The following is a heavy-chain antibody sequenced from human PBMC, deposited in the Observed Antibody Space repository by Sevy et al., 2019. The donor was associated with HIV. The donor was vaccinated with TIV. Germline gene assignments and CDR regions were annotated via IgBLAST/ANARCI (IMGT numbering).Heavy chain of an antibody. J-gene: IGHJ4*02. CDR3: AKDPPNQDYYDSSSSGYFDS. CDR2: ISTSGDNT. V-gene: IGHV3-23*01. D-gene: IGHD3-22*01. Sequence: GGSLRLSCAASGFTFSSYSINWVRQAPGKGLQWVSVISTSGDNTYYADSVKGRFTISRDNSKNILYLQMSSLSAEDTAVYFCAKDPPNQDYYDSSSSGYFDSWGQGTLVTVSS. CDR1: GFTFSSYS.